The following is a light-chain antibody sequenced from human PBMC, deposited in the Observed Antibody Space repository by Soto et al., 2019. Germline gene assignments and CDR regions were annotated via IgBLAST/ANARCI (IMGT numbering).Light chain of an antibody. CDR1: QSIISNF. J-gene: IGKJ2*01. V-gene: IGKV3-20*01. Sequence: EIVLTQSPGTLSLSPGVTASLSCWASQSIISNFLAWYQQRRGQPPRLLIYDSSRRASGIPARFTGSGSGTAYTLIISRVEPEDSAVYYCQQTFHSPRTFGQGTRLE. CDR3: QQTFHSPRT. CDR2: DSS.